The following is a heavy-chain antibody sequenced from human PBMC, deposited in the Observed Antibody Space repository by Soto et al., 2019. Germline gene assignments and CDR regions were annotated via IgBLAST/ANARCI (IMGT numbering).Heavy chain of an antibody. D-gene: IGHD6-6*01. V-gene: IGHV1-18*01. CDR1: GYTFTSYG. Sequence: QVQLVQSGAEVKKPGASVKVSCKASGYTFTSYGISWVRQAPGQGLEWMGWISAYNGNTNYAQKLQGRVTMTTDTSTRTAYMGLRSLRSDDTAVYYCARDSPYSSSSLLKHNWFDPWGQGTLVTVSS. CDR3: ARDSPYSSSSLLKHNWFDP. CDR2: ISAYNGNT. J-gene: IGHJ5*02.